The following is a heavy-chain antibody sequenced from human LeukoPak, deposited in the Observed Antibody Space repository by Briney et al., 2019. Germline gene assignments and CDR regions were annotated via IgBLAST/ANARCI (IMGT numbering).Heavy chain of an antibody. Sequence: SETLSLTCTVSGGSISSYYWSWIRQPPGKGLEWIGSIYYSGSTYYNPSLKSRVTISVDTSKNQFSLKLSSVTAADTAVYYCARRYCSGGSCYINAFDIWGQGTMVTVSS. CDR1: GGSISSYY. D-gene: IGHD2-15*01. CDR2: IYYSGST. V-gene: IGHV4-59*05. CDR3: ARRYCSGGSCYINAFDI. J-gene: IGHJ3*02.